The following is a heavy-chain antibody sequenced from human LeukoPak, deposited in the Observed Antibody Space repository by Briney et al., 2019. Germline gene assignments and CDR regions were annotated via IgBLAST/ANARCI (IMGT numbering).Heavy chain of an antibody. V-gene: IGHV1-2*02. D-gene: IGHD2-2*01. CDR3: ARAGMVVQPSAQNDY. J-gene: IGHJ4*02. CDR2: INPDSGGT. CDR1: GYTFTAYY. Sequence: ASVKVSCKGSGYTFTAYYIHWVRQAPGQGLEWMAWINPDSGGTNYAQKFQGRVTMTRDTSISTAYMELSSLRSDDTAVYYCARAGMVVQPSAQNDYWGQGTLVTVSS.